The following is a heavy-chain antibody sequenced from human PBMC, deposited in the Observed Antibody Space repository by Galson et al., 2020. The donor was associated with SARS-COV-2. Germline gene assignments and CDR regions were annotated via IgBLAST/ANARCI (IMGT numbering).Heavy chain of an antibody. CDR3: ARLHYGEYAPEAFDI. J-gene: IGHJ3*02. Sequence: TLSLTCAVSGTSISGGSYSWNWIRQPPGKGLEWIGYISHSGGTYYNPSLKSRVTISGDRSKNQFPLRLSSVTAADAAVYFCARLHYGEYAPEAFDIWGPGTRVTV. CDR2: ISHSGGT. D-gene: IGHD4-17*01. V-gene: IGHV4-30-2*01. CDR1: GTSISGGSYS.